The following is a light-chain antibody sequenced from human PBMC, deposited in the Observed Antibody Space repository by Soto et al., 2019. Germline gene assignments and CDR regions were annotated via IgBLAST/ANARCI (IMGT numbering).Light chain of an antibody. CDR2: LNSDGSH. J-gene: IGLJ2*01. V-gene: IGLV4-69*01. Sequence: QPVLTQSPSASASLGASVKLTCTLSSGHSSYAIAWHQQQPEKGPRYLMKLNSDGSHSKGDGIPDRFSGSSSGAERYLTISSLQSEDEADYYCQTWCTGTVVFGGGTKLTVL. CDR1: SGHSSYA. CDR3: QTWCTGTVV.